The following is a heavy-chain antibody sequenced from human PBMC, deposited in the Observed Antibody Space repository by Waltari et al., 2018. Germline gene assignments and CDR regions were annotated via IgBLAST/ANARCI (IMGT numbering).Heavy chain of an antibody. CDR1: GGSIRSYY. CDR2: IYYSGST. Sequence: QVQLQESGPGLVKPSETLYPTCTVSGGSIRSYYWRWIRQPPGKGLEWIGYIYYSGSTNYNPSLKSRVTISVDTSKNQFSLKLSSVTAADTAVYYCATSYSGSQHWGQGTLVTVSS. D-gene: IGHD1-26*01. J-gene: IGHJ1*01. CDR3: ATSYSGSQH. V-gene: IGHV4-59*01.